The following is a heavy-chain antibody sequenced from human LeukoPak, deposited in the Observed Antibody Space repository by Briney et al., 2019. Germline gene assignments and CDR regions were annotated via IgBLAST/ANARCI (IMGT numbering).Heavy chain of an antibody. V-gene: IGHV4-59*11. J-gene: IGHJ3*02. D-gene: IGHD3-3*01. CDR2: IYYSGST. CDR1: GGSISSHY. CDR3: ARDMGRFPNAFDI. Sequence: SETLSLTCTVSGGSISSHYWSWIRQPPGKGLEWIGYIYYSGSTNYNPSLKSRVTISVDTSKNQFSLKLGSVTAADTAVYYCARDMGRFPNAFDIWGQGTMVTVSS.